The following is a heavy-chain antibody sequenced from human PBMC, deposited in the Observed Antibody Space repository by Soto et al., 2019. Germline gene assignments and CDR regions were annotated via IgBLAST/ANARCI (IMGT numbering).Heavy chain of an antibody. D-gene: IGHD2-2*01. Sequence: VQLVQSGAEVKKPGSSVKVSCKASGGTFSSYAISWVRQAPGQGLEWMGGIIPMFGTADYAQKFQGRVTITADESTSTAYMELSSLRSEDTAVYYCASQGYCISTSCPNYYYGMDVWGQGTTVTVSS. CDR1: GGTFSSYA. CDR3: ASQGYCISTSCPNYYYGMDV. CDR2: IIPMFGTA. V-gene: IGHV1-69*12. J-gene: IGHJ6*02.